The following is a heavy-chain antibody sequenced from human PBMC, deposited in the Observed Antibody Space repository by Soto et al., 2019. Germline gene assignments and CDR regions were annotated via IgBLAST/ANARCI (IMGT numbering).Heavy chain of an antibody. CDR3: ARVYSFGYFPDYSNVMDV. J-gene: IGHJ6*02. CDR2: IIPIFGTV. D-gene: IGHD5-18*01. Sequence: QVQLVQSGAEVKKPGSSVKVSCKASGGTFSSYPISWVRQAPGQGLEWMGGIIPIFGTVNYEQKFQGRVTITAVESTNTSYMELSCLRSDDTAVYYCARVYSFGYFPDYSNVMDVWGQGTTVTVSS. V-gene: IGHV1-69*01. CDR1: GGTFSSYP.